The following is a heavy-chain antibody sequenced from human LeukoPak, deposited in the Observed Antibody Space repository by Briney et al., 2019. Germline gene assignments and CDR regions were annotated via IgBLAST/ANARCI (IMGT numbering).Heavy chain of an antibody. CDR3: AKDRLPLSSAYYYLPFDY. J-gene: IGHJ4*02. CDR1: RFTFSSYG. V-gene: IGHV3-23*01. Sequence: GGSLRLSCAASRFTFSSYGMSWVRQAPGKGQEWVSGISSSGGSTYYADSVKGRFTISRDNSKNTLYLQMNSLRAEDTAVYYCAKDRLPLSSAYYYLPFDYWGQGTLSPSPQ. D-gene: IGHD3-22*01. CDR2: ISSSGGST.